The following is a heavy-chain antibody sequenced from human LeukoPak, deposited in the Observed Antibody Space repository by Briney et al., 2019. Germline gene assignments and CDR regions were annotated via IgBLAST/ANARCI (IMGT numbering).Heavy chain of an antibody. CDR1: GYTFTSYG. CDR2: ISAYNGNT. V-gene: IGHV1-18*01. CDR3: TTHYYDSSGQYYFDY. Sequence: GASVKVSCKAPGYTFTSYGISWVRQAPGQGREWMGWISAYNGNTNYAQKLQGRVTMTTDTSTSTAYMELRSLRSDDTAVYYCTTHYYDSSGQYYFDYWGQGTLVTVSS. D-gene: IGHD3-22*01. J-gene: IGHJ4*02.